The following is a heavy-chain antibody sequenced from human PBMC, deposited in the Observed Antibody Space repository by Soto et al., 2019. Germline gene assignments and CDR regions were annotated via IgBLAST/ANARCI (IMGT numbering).Heavy chain of an antibody. CDR1: GYSFTSYW. V-gene: IGHV5-51*01. Sequence: GESLKISCKGSGYSFTSYWIGWVRQMPGKGLEWMGIIYPGDSDTRYSPSFQGQVTISADKSISTADLQWSSLKASDTAMYYCARLRLVVATYTAFDIWGQGTMVTVSS. D-gene: IGHD1-26*01. CDR2: IYPGDSDT. J-gene: IGHJ3*02. CDR3: ARLRLVVATYTAFDI.